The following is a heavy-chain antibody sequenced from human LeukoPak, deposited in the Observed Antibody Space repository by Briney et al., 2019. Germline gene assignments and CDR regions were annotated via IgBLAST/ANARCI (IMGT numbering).Heavy chain of an antibody. CDR2: ISSSSSYM. Sequence: GGSLSPSCSASGFDLSPYTMNWVRQAPGKGLEWVASISSSSSYMYYGDLVKGRFTISRDNAKNTLYLQLDSLRAEDTATYYCARRVTTLLTSGQRNLVIVSS. D-gene: IGHD4-17*01. CDR1: GFDLSPYT. J-gene: IGHJ5*02. CDR3: ARRVTTLLT. V-gene: IGHV3-21*01.